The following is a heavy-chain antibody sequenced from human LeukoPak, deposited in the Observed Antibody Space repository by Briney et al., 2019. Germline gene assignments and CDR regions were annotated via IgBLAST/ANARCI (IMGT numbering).Heavy chain of an antibody. Sequence: SETLSLTCTVSGGSISSYYWSWIRQPPGKGLEWIGYIYYSGSTNYNPSLKSRVTISLDTSKKQFSLRLSSVTAADTAVYYCASEGGYCSGGICYHFDYWGQGTLVTVYS. V-gene: IGHV4-59*01. CDR2: IYYSGST. D-gene: IGHD2-15*01. CDR1: GGSISSYY. CDR3: ASEGGYCSGGICYHFDY. J-gene: IGHJ4*02.